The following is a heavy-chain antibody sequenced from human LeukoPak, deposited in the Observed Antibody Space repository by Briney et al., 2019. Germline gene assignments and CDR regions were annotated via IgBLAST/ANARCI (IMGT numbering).Heavy chain of an antibody. Sequence: GGSLRLSCAASGVTFSSYEMNWVRQAPGKGPEWVSYISSSGSTIYYADFVKGRFTIFRDNARNSLYLQMNSLRAEDTAVYYCASYYGMDVWGQGTTVTVSS. J-gene: IGHJ6*02. CDR1: GVTFSSYE. CDR2: ISSSGSTI. V-gene: IGHV3-48*03. CDR3: ASYYGMDV.